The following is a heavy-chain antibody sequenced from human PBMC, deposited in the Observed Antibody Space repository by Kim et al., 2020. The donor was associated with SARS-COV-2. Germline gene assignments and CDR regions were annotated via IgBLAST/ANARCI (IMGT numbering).Heavy chain of an antibody. J-gene: IGHJ4*02. Sequence: GGSLRLSCAASGFTFSSYGMHWVRQAPGKGLEWVAVISYDGSNKYYADSVQGRFTISRDNSKNTLYLQMNSLRAEDTAVYYCAKDWVWYSSSWYPDYWGQGTLVTVSS. CDR2: ISYDGSNK. D-gene: IGHD6-13*01. CDR3: AKDWVWYSSSWYPDY. CDR1: GFTFSSYG. V-gene: IGHV3-30*18.